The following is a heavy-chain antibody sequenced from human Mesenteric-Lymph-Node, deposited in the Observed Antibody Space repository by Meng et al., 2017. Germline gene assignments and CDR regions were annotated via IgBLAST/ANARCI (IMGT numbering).Heavy chain of an antibody. J-gene: IGHJ4*02. CDR1: GGSVSSGGYY. D-gene: IGHD6-19*01. Sequence: QGGLQVSGPGLVKPSQTLSLTCTVSGGSVSSGGYYWTWICQHPGKGLEWFGHIYYSGSTFYNPSLKRRVIISIDTSKNQFSLNLRSVTAADTAVYYCARVSSGWDYFDYWGQGTLVTVSS. CDR3: ARVSSGWDYFDY. CDR2: IYYSGST. V-gene: IGHV4-31*03.